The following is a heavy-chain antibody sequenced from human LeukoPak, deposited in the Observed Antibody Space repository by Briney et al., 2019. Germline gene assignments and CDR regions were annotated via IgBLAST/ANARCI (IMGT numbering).Heavy chain of an antibody. J-gene: IGHJ6*03. D-gene: IGHD6-6*01. Sequence: GEFLKISCKGSGYSFTSYWIGWVRQMPAKGLEWMGIIYPCDSDTRYSPSFQGQVTISADKSISTAYLQWSSLKASYTAMYYCARQVRNSSSSGYYYYYMDVWGKGTTVTVSS. CDR2: IYPCDSDT. CDR1: GYSFTSYW. V-gene: IGHV5-51*01. CDR3: ARQVRNSSSSGYYYYYMDV.